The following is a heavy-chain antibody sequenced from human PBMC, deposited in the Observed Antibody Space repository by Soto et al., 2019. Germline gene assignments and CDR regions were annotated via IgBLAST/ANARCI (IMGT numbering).Heavy chain of an antibody. CDR2: VYATGTT. CDR1: GGSISKFY. Sequence: PSETLSLTCNVSGGSISKFYLAWIRKTAGNGLECMGRVYATGTTDYNPSLRSRVAMSVDISKKTFSLRLRSVTGADSGVYYCVRDGSKSFRDWLDPWGQGILVTVYS. CDR3: VRDGSKSFRDWLDP. V-gene: IGHV4-4*07. J-gene: IGHJ5*02.